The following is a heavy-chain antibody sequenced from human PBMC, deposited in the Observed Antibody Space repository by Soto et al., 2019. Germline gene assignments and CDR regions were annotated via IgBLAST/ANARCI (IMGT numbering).Heavy chain of an antibody. CDR2: IYYSGST. CDR3: AGTGGAVAGTKVRFDY. Sequence: QVQLQESGPGLVKPSETLSLTCTVSGGSISSYYWSSIRQPPGKGLEWIGYIYYSGSTNYNPSLKSRVTISVDTSKNQFSLKLSSVTAADTAVYYCAGTGGAVAGTKVRFDYWGQGTLVTVSS. V-gene: IGHV4-59*01. CDR1: GGSISSYY. D-gene: IGHD6-19*01. J-gene: IGHJ4*02.